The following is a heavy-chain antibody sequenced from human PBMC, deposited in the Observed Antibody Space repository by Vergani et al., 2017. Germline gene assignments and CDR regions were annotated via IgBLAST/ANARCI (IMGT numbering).Heavy chain of an antibody. D-gene: IGHD6-13*01. CDR2: INHSGST. V-gene: IGHV4-34*01. CDR1: GGSFSGYY. J-gene: IGHJ6*02. Sequence: QVQLQQWGAGLLKPSETLSLTCAVYGGSFSGYYWSWIRQPPGKGLEWIGEINHSGSTNYNPSLKSRVTISVDTSKNQFSLKLSSVTAADTAVYYCASPLRPGYYYYYGMDVWGQGTTVTVSS. CDR3: ASPLRPGYYYYYGMDV.